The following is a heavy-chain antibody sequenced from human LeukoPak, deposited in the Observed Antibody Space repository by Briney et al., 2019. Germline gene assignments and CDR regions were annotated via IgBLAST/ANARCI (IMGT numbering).Heavy chain of an antibody. Sequence: SETLSLTCTVPGGSISSYYWSWIRQPPGKGLEWIGYIYYSGSTNYNPSLKSRVTISVDTSKNQFSLKLSSVTAADTAVYYCAREGCSGGSCYLGYWGQGTLVTVSS. D-gene: IGHD2-15*01. CDR1: GGSISSYY. J-gene: IGHJ4*02. V-gene: IGHV4-59*01. CDR2: IYYSGST. CDR3: AREGCSGGSCYLGY.